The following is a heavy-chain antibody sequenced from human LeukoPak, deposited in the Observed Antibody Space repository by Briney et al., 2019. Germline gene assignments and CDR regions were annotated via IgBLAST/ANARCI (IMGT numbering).Heavy chain of an antibody. CDR3: ARDQYDTWSRRGNFDS. J-gene: IGHJ4*02. Sequence: GGSLRLSCVASGFTFGKYWMSWVRQARGKGLEWVANIKLDGSEKNYVDSVKGRFTISRDNTKNSLYLQMNSPRVEDTAVFYCARDQYDTWSRRGNFDSWGQGTLVIVSS. D-gene: IGHD3-3*01. CDR1: GFTFGKYW. V-gene: IGHV3-7*03. CDR2: IKLDGSEK.